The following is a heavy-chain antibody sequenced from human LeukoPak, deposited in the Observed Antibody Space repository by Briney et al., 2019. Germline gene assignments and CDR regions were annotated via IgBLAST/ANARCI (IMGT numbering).Heavy chain of an antibody. CDR2: IKQDGGEK. CDR3: ASVPSLSTVTYNWFHP. D-gene: IGHD4-17*01. J-gene: IGHJ5*02. Sequence: GGSLRLSCAASVFTFSSYWMSWVRQAPGKGLEWVANIKQDGGEKYYVDSVKGRFTISRDNANNSLYLQLNSLRAEDTAVYYCASVPSLSTVTYNWFHPWGQGTLVTVSS. V-gene: IGHV3-7*01. CDR1: VFTFSSYW.